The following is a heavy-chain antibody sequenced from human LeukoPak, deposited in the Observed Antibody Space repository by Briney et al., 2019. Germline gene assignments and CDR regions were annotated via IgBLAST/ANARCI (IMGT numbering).Heavy chain of an antibody. J-gene: IGHJ6*03. CDR2: IYYSGST. V-gene: IGHV4-59*12. CDR3: ARTRGGSYGFYYYYMDV. Sequence: PSETLSLTCTVSGGSISSYYWSWIRQPPGKGLEWIGYIYYSGSTNYNPSLKSRVTISVDTSKNQSSLKLSSVTAADTAVYYCARTRGGSYGFYYYYMDVWGKGTTVTISS. CDR1: GGSISSYY. D-gene: IGHD1-26*01.